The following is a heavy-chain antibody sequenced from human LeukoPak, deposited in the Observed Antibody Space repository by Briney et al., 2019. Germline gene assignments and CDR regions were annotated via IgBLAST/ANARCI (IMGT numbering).Heavy chain of an antibody. D-gene: IGHD5-12*01. CDR2: TNPDGSST. CDR1: GFTFSTYW. Sequence: GGSLRLSCAASGFTFSTYWMHWVRQGPGKGLVWVSRTNPDGSSTSYADSVKGRFTISRDNAKNTVYLQMNSLRAEDTAVYYCARDSADISVWGKGTTVTASS. J-gene: IGHJ6*04. V-gene: IGHV3-74*01. CDR3: ARDSADISV.